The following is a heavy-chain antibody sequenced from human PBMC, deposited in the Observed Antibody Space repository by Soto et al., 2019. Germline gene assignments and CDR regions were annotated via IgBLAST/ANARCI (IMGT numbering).Heavy chain of an antibody. CDR2: IYSGGST. V-gene: IGHV3-53*01. CDR3: ARTLGDTAMVGY. D-gene: IGHD5-18*01. Sequence: GGSLRLSCAASGFTVSSNYMNWVRQAPGKGLEWVSVIYSGGSTYYADSVKGRFTISRDNSKNTLYLQMNSLRAEDTAVHYCARTLGDTAMVGYWGQGTLVTVSS. CDR1: GFTVSSNY. J-gene: IGHJ4*02.